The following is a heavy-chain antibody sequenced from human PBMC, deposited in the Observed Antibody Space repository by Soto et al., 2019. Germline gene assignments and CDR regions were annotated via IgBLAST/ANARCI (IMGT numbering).Heavy chain of an antibody. Sequence: PGESLKISCKGSGYNFTTHWIAWVRQMPGKGLQWMGIIYPGDSDTRYSPSFQGQVTISADKSITTAYLQWSSLKASDNAMYYFARHGDYVWGSYRTRWFDPWGQGTLVTVSS. CDR2: IYPGDSDT. J-gene: IGHJ5*02. CDR3: ARHGDYVWGSYRTRWFDP. D-gene: IGHD3-16*02. CDR1: GYNFTTHW. V-gene: IGHV5-51*01.